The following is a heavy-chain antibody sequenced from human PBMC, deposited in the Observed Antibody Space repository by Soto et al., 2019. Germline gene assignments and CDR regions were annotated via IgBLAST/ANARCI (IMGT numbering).Heavy chain of an antibody. CDR2: INHSGST. CDR1: GGSFSGYY. V-gene: IGHV4-34*01. D-gene: IGHD2-15*01. CDR3: ARGPRIFDY. J-gene: IGHJ4*02. Sequence: PSETLSLTCAVYGGSFSGYYWSWIRQPPGKGLEWIGEINHSGSTNYNPSLKSRVTISVDTSKNRFSLKLSSVTAADTAVYYCARGPRIFDYWGQGTLVTVSS.